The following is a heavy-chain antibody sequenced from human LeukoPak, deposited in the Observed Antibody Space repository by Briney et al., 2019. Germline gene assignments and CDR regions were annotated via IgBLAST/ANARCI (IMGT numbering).Heavy chain of an antibody. CDR3: AKDRAWGFDY. CDR2: ISGSGSNT. Sequence: GGSLRLSCAASGFAFSTNGMSWVRQAPGKGLEWVSAISGSGSNTYYAESVKGRFTISRDNSKNTLYLQMNSLRAEDTAIYYCAKDRAWGFDYWGQGTLVTVSS. CDR1: GFAFSTNG. J-gene: IGHJ4*02. D-gene: IGHD7-27*01. V-gene: IGHV3-23*01.